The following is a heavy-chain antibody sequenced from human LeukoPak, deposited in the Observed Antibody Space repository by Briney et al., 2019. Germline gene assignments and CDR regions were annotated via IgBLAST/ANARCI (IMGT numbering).Heavy chain of an antibody. Sequence: AGGSLRLSCVASGFTFSSYWMSWVRQAPGKGLEWVGHIKQDGSAKEYVDAVKGRFTISRENAKNSLYLQMNSLRGEDTAVYYCAKDKGTMIVVVDAFDIWGQGTMVTVSS. V-gene: IGHV3-7*03. D-gene: IGHD3-22*01. CDR3: AKDKGTMIVVVDAFDI. J-gene: IGHJ3*02. CDR1: GFTFSSYW. CDR2: IKQDGSAK.